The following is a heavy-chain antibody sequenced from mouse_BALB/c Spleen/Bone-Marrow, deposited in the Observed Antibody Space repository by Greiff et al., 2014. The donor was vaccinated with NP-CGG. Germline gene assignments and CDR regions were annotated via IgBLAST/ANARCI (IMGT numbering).Heavy chain of an antibody. Sequence: EVMLVESGGGLVQPGGSMKLSCAASGFTFSDTWLDWVRQSTEKGLEWVAEIRTKADDYATYYAESVKGRFTISRDDSISSVYLQMNSLRAEDTGIYYCAPHPFDYWGQGTTLTVSS. CDR1: GFTFSDTW. CDR3: APHPFDY. J-gene: IGHJ2*01. CDR2: IRTKADDYAT. V-gene: IGHV6-6*01.